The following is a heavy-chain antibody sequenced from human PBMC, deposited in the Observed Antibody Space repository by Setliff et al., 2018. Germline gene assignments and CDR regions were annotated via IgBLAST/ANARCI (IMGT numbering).Heavy chain of an antibody. V-gene: IGHV4-39*07. D-gene: IGHD6-13*01. Sequence: SETLSLTCTVSGGSISSSSYYWGWIRQPPGKGLEWIGIIYYSGSTYYNPSLKSRVTISVDTSKNQFSLKLSSVTAADTAVHYCARQQQLVIGSTAYYYYGMDVWGQGTTVTV. CDR2: IYYSGST. CDR1: GGSISSSSYY. J-gene: IGHJ6*02. CDR3: ARQQQLVIGSTAYYYYGMDV.